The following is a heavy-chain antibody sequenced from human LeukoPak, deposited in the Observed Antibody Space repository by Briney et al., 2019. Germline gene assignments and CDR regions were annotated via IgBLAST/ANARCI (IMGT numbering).Heavy chain of an antibody. J-gene: IGHJ4*02. V-gene: IGHV1-2*02. D-gene: IGHD4-17*01. CDR3: ARETYGDGDY. CDR2: ISTNSGGT. CDR1: GYTFTGYY. Sequence: ASVKVSCKASGYTFTGYYMRWVRQGPGQGLEWIEWISTNSGGTNNAQKFQGRVTMTRDTSISTAYMELSRLRSDDTAVYYCARETYGDGDYWGQGTLVTVSS.